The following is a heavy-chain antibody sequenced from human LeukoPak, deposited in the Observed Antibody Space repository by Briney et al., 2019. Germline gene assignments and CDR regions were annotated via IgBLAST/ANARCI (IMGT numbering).Heavy chain of an antibody. J-gene: IGHJ4*02. CDR1: GYTFTSYG. Sequence: ASVKVSCKASGYTFTSYGISWVRQAPGQGLEWMGWINPNSGGTNYAQKFQGRVTMTRDMSTSTVYMELSSLRSEDTAVYYCARQYGSNFDYWGQGTLVTVSS. CDR3: ARQYGSNFDY. CDR2: INPNSGGT. D-gene: IGHD2-2*01. V-gene: IGHV1-18*01.